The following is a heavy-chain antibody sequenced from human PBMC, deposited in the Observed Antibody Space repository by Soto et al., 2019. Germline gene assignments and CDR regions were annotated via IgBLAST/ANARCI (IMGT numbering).Heavy chain of an antibody. CDR2: IYYSGST. J-gene: IGHJ5*02. CDR1: GCSISSGGYY. CDR3: ARDLTIYGDYYWRWFDP. Sequence: SETLSLTCTVSGCSISSGGYYWSWIRQHPGKGLEWIGYIYYSGSTYYNPSLKSRVTISVDTSKNQFSLKLSSVTAADTAVYYCARDLTIYGDYYWRWFDPWGQGTLVTVSS. D-gene: IGHD4-17*01. V-gene: IGHV4-31*03.